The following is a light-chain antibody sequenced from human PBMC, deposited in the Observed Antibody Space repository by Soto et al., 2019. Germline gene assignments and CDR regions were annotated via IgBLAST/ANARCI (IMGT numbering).Light chain of an antibody. V-gene: IGKV3-11*01. CDR1: QSVSSH. Sequence: DIVSTQSPRTLSLSPGERAALSCRASQSVSSHLAWYQQKRGQAPRLLIYDASSRASGIPARFSGRGSGTDFTLTISYLEPEDFAIYYCQQGGNWPLTFGQGTRLEI. J-gene: IGKJ5*01. CDR2: DAS. CDR3: QQGGNWPLT.